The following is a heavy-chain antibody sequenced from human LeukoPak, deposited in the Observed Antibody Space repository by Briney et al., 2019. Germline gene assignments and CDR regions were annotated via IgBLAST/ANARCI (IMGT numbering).Heavy chain of an antibody. V-gene: IGHV4-59*08. D-gene: IGHD6-13*01. CDR1: GGSFSGYY. J-gene: IGHJ3*02. CDR3: ARRVATARFDI. Sequence: SETLSLTCAVYGGSFSGYYWSWLRQPPGKGLEWIGHIYYSGSTNYNPSLKSRVTISVDTSKIHFSLKLSSVTAADTATYYCARRVATARFDIWGQGTMVTVSS. CDR2: IYYSGST.